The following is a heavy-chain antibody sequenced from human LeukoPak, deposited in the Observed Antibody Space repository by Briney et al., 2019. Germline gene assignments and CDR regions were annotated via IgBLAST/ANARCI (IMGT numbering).Heavy chain of an antibody. D-gene: IGHD3-22*01. CDR2: IYTSGST. V-gene: IGHV4-4*07. CDR3: ARDLYPQYYYDSSGYYSSY. J-gene: IGHJ4*02. CDR1: GGSISSYY. Sequence: PSETLSLTCTVSGGSISSYYWSWIRQPAGKGLEWIGRIYTSGSTNYNPSLKSRVTMSVDTSKNQFSLKLSSVTAADTAVYYCARDLYPQYYYDSSGYYSSYWGQGTLVTVSS.